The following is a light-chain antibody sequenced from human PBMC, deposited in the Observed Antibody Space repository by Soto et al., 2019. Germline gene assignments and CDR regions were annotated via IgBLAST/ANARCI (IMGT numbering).Light chain of an antibody. Sequence: DIQMIQSPSSLSASVGDRVTITCRASQSISSYLNWYQQKPGKAPKLLIYGASSLQSGVPSRFSGSGSGTDFTLTISSLQPEDFATYYCQQTYSSPYTFGQGTKLEIK. CDR2: GAS. V-gene: IGKV1-39*01. CDR1: QSISSY. CDR3: QQTYSSPYT. J-gene: IGKJ2*01.